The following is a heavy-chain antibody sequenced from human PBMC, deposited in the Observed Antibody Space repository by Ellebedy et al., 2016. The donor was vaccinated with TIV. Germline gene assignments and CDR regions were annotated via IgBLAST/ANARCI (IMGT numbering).Heavy chain of an antibody. CDR3: AREPMTQILGAFDY. D-gene: IGHD2-15*01. V-gene: IGHV4-30-4*01. CDR1: GGSVTSGDYY. CDR2: IYYRGNT. J-gene: IGHJ4*02. Sequence: SETLSLTXTVSGGSVTSGDYYWTWIRQPPGEGLEWIGYIYYRGNTNYSPSLKSRLTISLDTSKNQFSLSLSSVTVADTAVYYCAREPMTQILGAFDYWGPGTQVTVSS.